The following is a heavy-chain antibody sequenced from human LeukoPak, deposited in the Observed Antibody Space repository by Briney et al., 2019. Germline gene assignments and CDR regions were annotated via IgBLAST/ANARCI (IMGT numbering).Heavy chain of an antibody. V-gene: IGHV3-23*01. J-gene: IGHJ4*02. Sequence: GGSLRLSCAASGLTFSGSAMGWVRQAPGKGLEWVSLISGRGNSTYYADSVKGRFTISRDNSKNTPYLQMNSLRAEDTAVYYCAKVLVLVSANRYYFDYWGQGTLVTVSS. CDR2: ISGRGNST. D-gene: IGHD2-15*01. CDR3: AKVLVLVSANRYYFDY. CDR1: GLTFSGSA.